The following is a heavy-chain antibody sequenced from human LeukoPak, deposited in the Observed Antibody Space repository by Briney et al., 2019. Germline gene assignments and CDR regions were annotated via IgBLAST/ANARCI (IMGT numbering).Heavy chain of an antibody. V-gene: IGHV1-69*05. CDR1: GGTFSSYA. CDR2: IIPIFGTA. J-gene: IGHJ6*03. CDR3: ARDIGRRYSYGYYYYYYMDV. D-gene: IGHD5-18*01. Sequence: SVKVSCKASGGTFSSYAISWVRQAPGQGLEWMGGIIPIFGTANYAQKFQGRVTITTDESTSTAYMELSSLRSEDTAVYYCARDIGRRYSYGYYYYYYMDVWGKGTTVTVSS.